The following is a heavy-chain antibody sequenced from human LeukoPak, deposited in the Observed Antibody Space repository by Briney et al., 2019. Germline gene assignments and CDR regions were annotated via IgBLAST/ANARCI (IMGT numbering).Heavy chain of an antibody. D-gene: IGHD3-3*01. CDR1: GGSFSGYY. J-gene: IGHJ6*02. Sequence: SETLSLTCSVYGGSFSGYYCSWIRQPPGKGREWIGGINHSVSANYNPCLKSRVTISVDTPQNQCSLKLSAVTPADTAVYYCAREYYDFWSGYRPNYYYYYGMDVWGQGTTVTVSS. CDR3: AREYYDFWSGYRPNYYYYYGMDV. CDR2: INHSVSA. V-gene: IGHV4-34*01.